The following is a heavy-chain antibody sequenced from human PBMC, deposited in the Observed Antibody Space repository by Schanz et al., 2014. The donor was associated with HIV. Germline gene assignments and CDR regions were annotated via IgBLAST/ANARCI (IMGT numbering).Heavy chain of an antibody. V-gene: IGHV3-23*01. Sequence: EVQLLESGGGLVQPGESLRLSCAVSGFRFSSHAMTWVRQAPGEGLEWVSGISISGETTYYADSVKGRFTISRDNSKNTLYLQMNSLRVEDTAVYYCANEEAPNDYWGQATLVTVSP. CDR3: ANEEAPNDY. CDR2: ISISGETT. J-gene: IGHJ4*02. D-gene: IGHD7-27*01. CDR1: GFRFSSHA.